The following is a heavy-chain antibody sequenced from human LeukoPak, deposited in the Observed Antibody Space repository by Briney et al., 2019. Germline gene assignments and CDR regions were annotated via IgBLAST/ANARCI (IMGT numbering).Heavy chain of an antibody. D-gene: IGHD6-19*01. CDR1: GFTFSDYF. V-gene: IGHV3-23*01. CDR2: ISGSGGST. J-gene: IGHJ4*02. Sequence: GGSLRLSCAASGFTFSDYFMSWVRQAPGEGLEWVSGISGSGGSTYYADSVKGRFTISRDNSKKTLYLQMNSLRAEDSAVYYCAKHTGIAVAGTSYFDYWGQGTQVTVSS. CDR3: AKHTGIAVAGTSYFDY.